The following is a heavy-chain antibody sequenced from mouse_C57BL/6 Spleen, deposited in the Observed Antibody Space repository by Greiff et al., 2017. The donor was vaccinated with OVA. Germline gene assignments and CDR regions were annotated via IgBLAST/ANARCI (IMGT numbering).Heavy chain of an antibody. V-gene: IGHV1-61*01. Sequence: QVQLQQPGAELVRPGSSVNLSFHSSGYTFTSYWMDWVKQRPGQGLEWIGNIYPSDSETHYNQKFKDKATLTVDKSSSTAYMQLSSLTSEDSAVYYCARRDDGPFAYWGQGTLVTVSA. CDR3: ARRDDGPFAY. CDR1: GYTFTSYW. J-gene: IGHJ3*01. D-gene: IGHD2-3*01. CDR2: IYPSDSET.